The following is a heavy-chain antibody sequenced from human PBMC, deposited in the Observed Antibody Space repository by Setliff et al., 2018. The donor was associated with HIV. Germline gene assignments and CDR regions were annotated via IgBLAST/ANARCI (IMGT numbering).Heavy chain of an antibody. Sequence: SETLSLTCTVSGGSISSSSYYWGWIRQPPGKGLEWIGSIYYSGSTDYNPSLKSRVTISVDPSKNQFSLKLSSVTAADTAVYYCARLLGYCSGGSCRTPSDYWGHVTLVTVSS. D-gene: IGHD2-15*01. J-gene: IGHJ4*01. CDR1: GGSISSSSYY. CDR2: IYYSGST. CDR3: ARLLGYCSGGSCRTPSDY. V-gene: IGHV4-39*01.